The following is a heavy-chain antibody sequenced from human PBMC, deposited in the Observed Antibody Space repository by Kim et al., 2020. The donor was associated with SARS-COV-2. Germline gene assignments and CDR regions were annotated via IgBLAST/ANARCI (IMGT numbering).Heavy chain of an antibody. CDR3: AKSSGGDD. V-gene: IGHV3-23*01. J-gene: IGHJ4*02. Sequence: GGSLRLSCAASGFTFSIYGMTWVRQAPGKGLEWISGINTSGGNTFYADSVKGRFTISRDNSMNTLYLQMTSLRVDDTAVYFCAKSSGGDDWGQGTLVTVSS. D-gene: IGHD6-19*01. CDR2: INTSGGNT. CDR1: GFTFSIYG.